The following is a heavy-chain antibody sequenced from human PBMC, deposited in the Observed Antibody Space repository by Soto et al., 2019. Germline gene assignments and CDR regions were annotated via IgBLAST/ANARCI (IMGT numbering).Heavy chain of an antibody. J-gene: IGHJ6*02. CDR2: ISYDGSNK. CDR1: GFTFSSYG. Sequence: PGGSLRLSCAASGFTFSSYGMHWVRQAPGKGLEWVAVISYDGSNKYYADSVKGRFTISRDNSKNTLYLQMNSLRAEDTAVYYCAKDLAYYDFWSGYYYPPGDAWGQGTTATVSS. V-gene: IGHV3-30*18. D-gene: IGHD3-3*01. CDR3: AKDLAYYDFWSGYYYPPGDA.